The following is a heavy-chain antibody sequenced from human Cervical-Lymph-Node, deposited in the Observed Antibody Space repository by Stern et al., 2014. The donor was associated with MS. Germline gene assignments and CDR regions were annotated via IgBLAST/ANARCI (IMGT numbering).Heavy chain of an antibody. CDR3: ARVGSSSWYSDY. V-gene: IGHV7-4-1*02. Sequence: VQLVQSGSELKKPGASVRVSCTASGFTFTRYAMGWVRQAPGQGLEWIGWISTNTGSPRYAQDFTGRFVFSVDTSVSTAYLQISSLKAEDTAVYYCARVGSSSWYSDYWGQGTLVTVSS. D-gene: IGHD6-13*01. CDR1: GFTFTRYA. CDR2: ISTNTGSP. J-gene: IGHJ4*02.